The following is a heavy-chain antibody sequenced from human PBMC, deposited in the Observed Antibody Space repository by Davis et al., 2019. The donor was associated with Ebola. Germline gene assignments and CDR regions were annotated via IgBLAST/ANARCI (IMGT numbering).Heavy chain of an antibody. CDR1: GFTFSRHA. Sequence: GESLKISCAASGFTFSRHAMHWVRQAPGKGLEWVAIVSYDVNTKYYADSVKGRFTISRDNSKNTLYLQMNSLRAEDTAVYYCAKDRSWYYYDSGGLEGGGYYGMDVWGQGTTVTVSS. D-gene: IGHD3-10*01. V-gene: IGHV3-30*04. CDR2: VSYDVNTK. CDR3: AKDRSWYYYDSGGLEGGGYYGMDV. J-gene: IGHJ6*02.